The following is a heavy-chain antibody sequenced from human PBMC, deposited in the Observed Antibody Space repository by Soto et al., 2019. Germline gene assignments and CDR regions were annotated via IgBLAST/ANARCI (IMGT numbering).Heavy chain of an antibody. CDR3: ARDRGAYYDFWSGYYFDYYYYGMDV. CDR1: GYTFTSYG. Sequence: ASVKVSCKASGYTFTSYGISWVRQAPGQGLEWMGWISAYNGNTNYAQKLQGRVTMTTDTSTSTAYMELRSLRSGDTAVYYCARDRGAYYDFWSGYYFDYYYYGMDVWGQGTTVTVSS. D-gene: IGHD3-3*01. CDR2: ISAYNGNT. J-gene: IGHJ6*02. V-gene: IGHV1-18*04.